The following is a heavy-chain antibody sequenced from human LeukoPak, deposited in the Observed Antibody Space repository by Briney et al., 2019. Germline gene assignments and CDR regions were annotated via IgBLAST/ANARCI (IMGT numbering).Heavy chain of an antibody. CDR1: GFTFSNYA. V-gene: IGHV3-30-3*01. J-gene: IGHJ4*02. D-gene: IGHD6-19*01. Sequence: GGSLRLSCAASGFTFSNYAIHWVRQAPGKGLEWVGVVSYNGNNKYYADSVKGRFTISRDNSKNTLYLQMNSLRAEDTAVYYCARVLSSWSSGWGYLYYWGQESLVTVS. CDR2: VSYNGNNK. CDR3: ARVLSSWSSGWGYLYY.